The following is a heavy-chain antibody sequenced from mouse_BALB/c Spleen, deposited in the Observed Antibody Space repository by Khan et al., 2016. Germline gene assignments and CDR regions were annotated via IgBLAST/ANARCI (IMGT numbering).Heavy chain of an antibody. CDR2: ISYSGST. D-gene: IGHD2-3*01. Sequence: EVKLLESGPSLVKPSQTLSLTCSVTGDSITSGYWNWIRKFPGNKLEYMGYISYSGSTYYNPSLKSRISITRDTSKNQSYLQLNSVTTEDTATYFCAEYDGFFFDYWGQGTTLTVSS. V-gene: IGHV3-8*02. CDR3: AEYDGFFFDY. CDR1: GDSITSGY. J-gene: IGHJ2*01.